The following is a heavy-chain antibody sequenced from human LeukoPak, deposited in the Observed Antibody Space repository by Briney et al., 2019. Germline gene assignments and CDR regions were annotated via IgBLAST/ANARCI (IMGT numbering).Heavy chain of an antibody. CDR1: GGSISGSTYF. V-gene: IGHV4-39*01. CDR2: IYYSGST. Sequence: PSETLSLTCTVSGGSISGSTYFWGWIRQPPGKGLEWIGSIYYSGSTYYNPSLKSRVTISVDTSKNQFSLKLSSVTAADTAVYYCARRLRNGNDYGGNSGVGFDYWGQGTLVTVSS. CDR3: ARRLRNGNDYGGNSGVGFDY. J-gene: IGHJ4*02. D-gene: IGHD4-23*01.